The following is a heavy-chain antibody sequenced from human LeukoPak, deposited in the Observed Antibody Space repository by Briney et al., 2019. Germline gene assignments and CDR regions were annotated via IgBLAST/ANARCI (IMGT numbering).Heavy chain of an antibody. D-gene: IGHD2-2*02. Sequence: SETLSLTCTVSGGSISSYYWSWIRQPPGKGLEWIGYIYYSGSTNYNPSLKSRVTISVDTSKNQFSLKLSSVTAADTAVYYCARDQYQLLYYAFDIWGQGTMVTVSS. CDR1: GGSISSYY. CDR3: ARDQYQLLYYAFDI. J-gene: IGHJ3*02. V-gene: IGHV4-59*01. CDR2: IYYSGST.